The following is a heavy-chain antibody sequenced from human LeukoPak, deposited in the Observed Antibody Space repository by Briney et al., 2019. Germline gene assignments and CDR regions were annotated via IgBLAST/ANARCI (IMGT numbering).Heavy chain of an antibody. CDR1: GYTFTNYG. D-gene: IGHD1-26*01. J-gene: IGHJ3*02. CDR2: INPNSGGT. V-gene: IGHV1-2*02. CDR3: ARSGGSYSWDAFDI. Sequence: ASVKVSCKASGYTFTNYGISWVRQAPGQGLEWMGWINPNSGGTNYAQKFQGRVTMTRDTSISTAYMELSSLRSDDTAVYYCARSGGSYSWDAFDIWGQGTMVTVSS.